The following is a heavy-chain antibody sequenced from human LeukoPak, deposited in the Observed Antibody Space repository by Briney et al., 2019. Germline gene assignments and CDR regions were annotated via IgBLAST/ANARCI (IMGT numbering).Heavy chain of an antibody. Sequence: ASVKLSCTASGYTFTGYYIHWVRQAPGQGLEWMGRINPNSGGTNYAKKFQGRVTMTRDTTISTAYMDLSSLRSDDTAVYYCTREDDSSGYRPFDIWGQGTMVTVSS. CDR2: INPNSGGT. J-gene: IGHJ3*02. V-gene: IGHV1-2*06. CDR1: GYTFTGYY. CDR3: TREDDSSGYRPFDI. D-gene: IGHD3-22*01.